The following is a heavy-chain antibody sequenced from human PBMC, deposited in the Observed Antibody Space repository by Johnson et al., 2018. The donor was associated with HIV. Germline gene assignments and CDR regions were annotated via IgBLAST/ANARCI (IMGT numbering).Heavy chain of an antibody. J-gene: IGHJ3*02. Sequence: QVQLVESGGGVVQPGRSLRLSCTASGFTFSSYGMHWVRQAPGKGLEWVAVIWYDGSNKYYADSVKGRFTISRDNSKNTLYLQMNSLRAEDTAVYYCARDFMYAFDIWGQGTMVTVSS. CDR1: GFTFSSYG. CDR3: ARDFMYAFDI. V-gene: IGHV3-30*19. CDR2: IWYDGSNK. D-gene: IGHD3-10*02.